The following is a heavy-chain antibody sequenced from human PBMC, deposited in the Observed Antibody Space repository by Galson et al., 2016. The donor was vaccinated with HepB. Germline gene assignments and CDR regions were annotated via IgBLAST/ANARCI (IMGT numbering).Heavy chain of an antibody. Sequence: SETLSLTCTVSGASISAYSWNWIRQPPGKELEWIGNIYYSGSTNYNPSLKSRVTISVDTSKNQFSLDLSSVTAADTAVYYRARDSSSTRFFLWGQGTLVTVSS. CDR1: GASISAYS. CDR3: ARDSSSTRFFL. D-gene: IGHD6-13*01. J-gene: IGHJ4*02. CDR2: IYYSGST. V-gene: IGHV4-59*01.